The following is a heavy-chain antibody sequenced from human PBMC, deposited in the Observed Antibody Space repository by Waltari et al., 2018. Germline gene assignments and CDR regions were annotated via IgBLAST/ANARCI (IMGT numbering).Heavy chain of an antibody. CDR3: AGIVVVVAASARWFDP. D-gene: IGHD2-15*01. J-gene: IGHJ5*02. V-gene: IGHV4-39*01. CDR2: IYYSGST. CDR1: GGSISSSRYY. Sequence: QLQLQESGPGLVKPSETLSLTCTVSGGSISSSRYYWGWIRKPPGTGLEWIGSIYYSGSTHDTPSLQSRVTISVDTSKTQLSRKLSSVTAAYTAVYYCAGIVVVVAASARWFDPWGQGTLVTVSS.